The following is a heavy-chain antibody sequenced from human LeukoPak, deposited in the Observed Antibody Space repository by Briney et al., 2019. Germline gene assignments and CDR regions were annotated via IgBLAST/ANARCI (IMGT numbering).Heavy chain of an antibody. Sequence: GGSLRLSCAASGFTFSCYAMSWVRQAPGKGLQWVSAITDGGGRTYYADSVKGRFTISRDNSKNTLYLQMNSLRAEDTAMYYCAKDSRIAEVSDYWGQGTLVTVSS. CDR2: ITDGGGRT. D-gene: IGHD6-13*01. V-gene: IGHV3-23*01. CDR3: AKDSRIAEVSDY. J-gene: IGHJ4*02. CDR1: GFTFSCYA.